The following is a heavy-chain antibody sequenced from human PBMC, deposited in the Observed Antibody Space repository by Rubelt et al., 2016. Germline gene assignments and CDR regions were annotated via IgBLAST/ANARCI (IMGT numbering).Heavy chain of an antibody. CDR2: INSDGSST. CDR3: ARGGTTYSTY. CDR1: GFTLSSYW. V-gene: IGHV3-74*01. J-gene: IGHJ4*02. Sequence: EVQLVESGGGLVQPGGSLRLSCAASGFTLSSYWMHWVRQAPGKGLVWVSRINSDGSSTSYADSVKGRFTIPRDNAKNTLYLQMNSLRVEDTAVYYCARGGTTYSTYWGQGTLVTVSS. D-gene: IGHD1-14*01.